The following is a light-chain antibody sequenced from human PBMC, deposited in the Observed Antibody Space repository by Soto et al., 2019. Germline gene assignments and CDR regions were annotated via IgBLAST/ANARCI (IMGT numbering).Light chain of an antibody. Sequence: DIQLTQSPSTLSASVGDRVTITCRASQSISNYLAWYQQKPGKAPKVLIYKASSLESGVPSRFSGSGSGTEFTLTIRCVEPDDFATYHCQHCDSYWTFGQGTKVEIK. CDR1: QSISNY. J-gene: IGKJ1*01. CDR2: KAS. V-gene: IGKV1-5*03. CDR3: QHCDSYWT.